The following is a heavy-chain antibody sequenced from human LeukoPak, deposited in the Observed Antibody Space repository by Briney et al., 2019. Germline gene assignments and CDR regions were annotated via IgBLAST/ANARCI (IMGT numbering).Heavy chain of an antibody. CDR3: ARRDSGGFDY. CDR2: IYYSGIT. D-gene: IGHD3-10*01. V-gene: IGHV4-39*01. J-gene: IGHJ4*02. CDR1: GGSISSSTYY. Sequence: SETLSLTCTVSGGSISSSTYYWGWIRQPPGKGLEWIGSIYYSGITYYNPSLKSRVTISVDTSKNQFSLKLSSVTAADTAVYYCARRDSGGFDYWGQGTLVTVSS.